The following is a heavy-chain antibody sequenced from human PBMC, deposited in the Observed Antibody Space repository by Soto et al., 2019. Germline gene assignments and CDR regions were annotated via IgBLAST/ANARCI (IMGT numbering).Heavy chain of an antibody. V-gene: IGHV5-10-1*01. CDR1: GYSFTSYW. CDR2: IDPSDSYT. J-gene: IGHJ6*02. D-gene: IGHD2-2*01. CDR3: ARSEVVPAASFYYYYGMDV. Sequence: GESLKISCKGSGYSFTSYWISWVRQMPGKGLEWMGRIDPSDSYTNYSPSFQGHITISADKSISTAYLQWSSLKASDTAMYYCARSEVVPAASFYYYYGMDVWGQGTTVTVSS.